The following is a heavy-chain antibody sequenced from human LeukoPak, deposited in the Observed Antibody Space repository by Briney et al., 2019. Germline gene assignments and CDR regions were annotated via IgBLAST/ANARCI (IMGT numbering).Heavy chain of an antibody. CDR1: SGSISTSNYY. J-gene: IGHJ4*02. CDR3: AREGGARLHYFDY. V-gene: IGHV4-39*07. D-gene: IGHD1-26*01. Sequence: SETLSLTCTVSSGSISTSNYYWGWVRQPPGKALEWIGNIFYSGSTYYSPSLKSRVTISLDTSRNQFSLKLNSVTAADTAVYYCAREGGARLHYFDYWGQGTLVTVSS. CDR2: IFYSGST.